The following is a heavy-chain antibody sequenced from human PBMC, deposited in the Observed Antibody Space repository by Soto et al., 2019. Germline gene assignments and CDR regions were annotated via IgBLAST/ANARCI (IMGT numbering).Heavy chain of an antibody. Sequence: SETLSLTCAVYGGSFSGYYWSWIRQPPGKGLEWIGEINHSGSTNYNPSLKSRVTISVDTSKNQFSLKLSSVTAADTAVYYCARGSAAAYIPYYYYYGMDVWGQGTTVTVSS. J-gene: IGHJ6*02. CDR2: INHSGST. CDR3: ARGSAAAYIPYYYYYGMDV. CDR1: GGSFSGYY. V-gene: IGHV4-34*01. D-gene: IGHD6-13*01.